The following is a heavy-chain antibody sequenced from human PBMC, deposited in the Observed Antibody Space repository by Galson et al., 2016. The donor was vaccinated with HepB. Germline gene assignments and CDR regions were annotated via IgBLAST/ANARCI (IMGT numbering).Heavy chain of an antibody. CDR1: GFTFRGYA. J-gene: IGHJ4*02. CDR3: AKDLQVSPLWFGELFPDD. V-gene: IGHV3-23*01. Sequence: SLRLFCAASGFTFRGYAMSWVRQAPGKGLEWLSAITAAGGVTYYADSVKGRFTIARDNSKNTLYLEMSSLRVEDTAVYYCAKDLQVSPLWFGELFPDDWGQGTLVAVSS. CDR2: ITAAGGVT. D-gene: IGHD3-10*01.